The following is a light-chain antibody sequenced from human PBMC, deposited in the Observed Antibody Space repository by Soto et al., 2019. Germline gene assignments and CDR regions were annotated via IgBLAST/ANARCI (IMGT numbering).Light chain of an antibody. CDR3: QQYNNWPLT. V-gene: IGKV3D-15*01. Sequence: EIVMTQSSATLSVSPGERATLSCRASQSVSSNLACYQQKPGQPPRLLIYGASTRATGIPARFSGSGSGTEFTLTISSLQSEDFAVFYCQQYNNWPLTFGGGTKVEIK. CDR2: GAS. J-gene: IGKJ4*01. CDR1: QSVSSN.